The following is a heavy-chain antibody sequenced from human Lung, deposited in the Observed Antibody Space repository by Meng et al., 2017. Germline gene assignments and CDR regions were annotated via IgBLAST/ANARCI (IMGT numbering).Heavy chain of an antibody. D-gene: IGHD4-11*01. Sequence: VQLKEGGARLLKPSEALSPPCVVSGGSFSDYYWRWIRQPPGKGLEWIGEINHSGSTNYNPPLESRATISVDTSQNNLSLKLSSVTAADSAVYYCARGPTTMAHDFDYWGQGTLVTVSS. CDR1: GGSFSDYY. CDR3: ARGPTTMAHDFDY. J-gene: IGHJ4*02. V-gene: IGHV4-34*01. CDR2: INHSGST.